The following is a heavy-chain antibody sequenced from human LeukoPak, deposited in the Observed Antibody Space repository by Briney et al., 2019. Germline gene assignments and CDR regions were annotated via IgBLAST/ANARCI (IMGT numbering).Heavy chain of an antibody. D-gene: IGHD2-15*01. CDR1: GFTFSAYS. Sequence: GGSLRLSCAASGFTFSAYSMNWVRQAPGKGLEWVSSLSSSSTYVYYADSVKGRFTISRDNAKNSLYLQMNSLRAEDTAVYYCATVCCSGGSCFYNFDHWGQGSLVTVSS. V-gene: IGHV3-21*01. CDR2: LSSSSTYV. J-gene: IGHJ4*02. CDR3: ATVCCSGGSCFYNFDH.